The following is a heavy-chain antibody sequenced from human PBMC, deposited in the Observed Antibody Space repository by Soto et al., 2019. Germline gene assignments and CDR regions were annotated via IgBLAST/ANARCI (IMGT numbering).Heavy chain of an antibody. V-gene: IGHV3-7*01. Sequence: EVQLEESGGGLVQPGGSLRLSCAASGFTFGSYWMSWVRQAPGKRPEWLATIKWDASEKKYVDSVKGRFTTSRDNAKNALYLKMDRLRAEDTAVYYCASDSGYGSRVSVNHYLDYWGQGTLVTVSS. D-gene: IGHD3-10*01. CDR2: IKWDASEK. J-gene: IGHJ4*01. CDR1: GFTFGSYW. CDR3: ASDSGYGSRVSVNHYLDY.